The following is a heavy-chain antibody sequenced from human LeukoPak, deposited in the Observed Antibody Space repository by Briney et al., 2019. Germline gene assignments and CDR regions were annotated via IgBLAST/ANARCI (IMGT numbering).Heavy chain of an antibody. D-gene: IGHD3-22*01. V-gene: IGHV4-34*01. CDR2: INHSGST. CDR1: GGSFSGYY. CDR3: ARREDSSGYYSAYYFDY. Sequence: PSETLSLTCAVYGGSFSGYYWSWIRQPPGKGLEWIGEINHSGSTNYNPSLKSRVTISVDTSKNQLSLKLSSVAAADTAVYYCARREDSSGYYSAYYFDYWGQGTLVTVSS. J-gene: IGHJ4*02.